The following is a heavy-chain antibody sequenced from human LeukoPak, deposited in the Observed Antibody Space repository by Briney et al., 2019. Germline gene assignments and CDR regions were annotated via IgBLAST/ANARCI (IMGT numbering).Heavy chain of an antibody. D-gene: IGHD2-2*01. V-gene: IGHV1-2*02. CDR1: GYTFTDYY. CDR3: ARDHCTSSGCYEYYYYGLDV. J-gene: IGHJ6*02. Sequence: ASVKVSCTASGYTFTDYYLQWVRQAPGQGLEWMGWINPNSGGTNSAQKFQGRVTTTRDTSVSTAYMELSRLRSDDTAVYYCARDHCTSSGCYEYYYYGLDVWGQGTTVTVSS. CDR2: INPNSGGT.